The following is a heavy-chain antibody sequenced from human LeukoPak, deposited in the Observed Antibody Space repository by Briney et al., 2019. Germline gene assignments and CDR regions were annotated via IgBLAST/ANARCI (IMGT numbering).Heavy chain of an antibody. CDR2: ISTDASST. CDR3: TGHHQAYSRTY. D-gene: IGHD6-13*01. CDR1: GFTFSSYW. V-gene: IGHV3-74*01. J-gene: IGHJ4*02. Sequence: GGSLRLCCAASGFTFSSYWMHWVRQAPGKGLVWVSRISTDASSTTYADSVKGRFTISRDNAKDTLYLQMNSLRAEDTAVYYCTGHHQAYSRTYWGQGTLVTVSS.